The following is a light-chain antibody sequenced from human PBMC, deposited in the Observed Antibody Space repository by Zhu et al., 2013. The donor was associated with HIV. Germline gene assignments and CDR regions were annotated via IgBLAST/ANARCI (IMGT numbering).Light chain of an antibody. Sequence: QSALTQPPSVSGSPGQSVTISCTGTSSDVGSYNRVSWYQQPPGTAPKLIIYEVSNRPSGVPDRFSGSKSGNTASLTISGLQTEDEADYYCTSYTTSSTFVLFGGGTKLTVL. CDR3: TSYTTSSTFVL. V-gene: IGLV2-18*02. CDR1: SSDVGSYNR. J-gene: IGLJ2*01. CDR2: EVS.